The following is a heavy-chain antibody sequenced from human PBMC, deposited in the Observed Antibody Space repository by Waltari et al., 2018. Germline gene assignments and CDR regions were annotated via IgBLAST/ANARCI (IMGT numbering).Heavy chain of an antibody. CDR2: VFTIGSP. V-gene: IGHV4-4*07. CDR1: GGSISGYF. D-gene: IGHD3-16*01. Sequence: QVHLQESGPGLVKPSETLSLTCIVPGGSISGYFWSWVRQPAGKGLEWIGRVFTIGSPNYNPSLKSRVTVSLDTAKNQFSRNLISLTAADTGVYYCARHRRLRNKYYYDLDVWGQGTTVSLSS. CDR3: ARHRRLRNKYYYDLDV. J-gene: IGHJ6*02.